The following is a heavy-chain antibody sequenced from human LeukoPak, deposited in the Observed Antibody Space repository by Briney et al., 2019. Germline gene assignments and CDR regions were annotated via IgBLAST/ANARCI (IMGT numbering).Heavy chain of an antibody. V-gene: IGHV3-11*01. Sequence: GGSLRLSCTASGFTFSDYYMPWIRQAPGKGLEWISYMSSSGDTIYYADSVKGRFTISRDNAKNSLFLQMNSLRAEDTALYYCARRRVTMVRGVDITSYYFDYWGQGTLVTVSS. D-gene: IGHD3-10*01. CDR1: GFTFSDYY. CDR2: MSSSGDTI. CDR3: ARRRVTMVRGVDITSYYFDY. J-gene: IGHJ4*02.